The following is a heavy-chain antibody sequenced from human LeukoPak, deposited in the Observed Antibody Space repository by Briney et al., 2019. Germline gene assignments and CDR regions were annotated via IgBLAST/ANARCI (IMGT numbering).Heavy chain of an antibody. CDR2: ISSSGSTI. CDR1: GVTFTNYW. J-gene: IGHJ6*03. V-gene: IGHV3-11*01. Sequence: PGGALRLSCAASGVTFTNYWMTWVRQAPGKGLEWVSYISSSGSTIYYADSVKGRFTISRDNAKNLLYLQMNSLRAEDTAVYYCARDQVDYYYYYMDVWGKGTTVTVSS. CDR3: ARDQVDYYYYYMDV.